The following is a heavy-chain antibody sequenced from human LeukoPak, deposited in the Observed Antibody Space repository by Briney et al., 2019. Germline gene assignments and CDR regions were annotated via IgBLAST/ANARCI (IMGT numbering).Heavy chain of an antibody. V-gene: IGHV4-34*01. CDR1: GGSFSGYY. Sequence: MPSETLSLTCAVYGGSFSGYYWSWIRQPPGKGLEWIGEINHSGSTNYNPSLKSRVTISVDTSKNQFSLKLSSVTAADTAVYYCARVAARRVRRTYYMDVWGKGTTVTVFS. CDR2: INHSGST. CDR3: ARVAARRVRRTYYMDV. D-gene: IGHD6-6*01. J-gene: IGHJ6*03.